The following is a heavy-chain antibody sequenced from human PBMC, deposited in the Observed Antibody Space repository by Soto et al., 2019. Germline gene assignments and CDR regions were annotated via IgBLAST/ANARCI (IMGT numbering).Heavy chain of an antibody. CDR3: ARFMAARTFYSYGMDV. D-gene: IGHD6-6*01. CDR2: TYYRSKWYN. J-gene: IGHJ6*02. V-gene: IGHV6-1*01. CDR1: GDSVSSNSAA. Sequence: SQTLSLTCXISGDSVSSNSAAWNWIRQSPSRGLEWLGRTYYRSKWYNDYAVSVKSRITINPDTSKNQFSLQLNSVTPEDTAVYYCARFMAARTFYSYGMDVWGQGTTVTVS.